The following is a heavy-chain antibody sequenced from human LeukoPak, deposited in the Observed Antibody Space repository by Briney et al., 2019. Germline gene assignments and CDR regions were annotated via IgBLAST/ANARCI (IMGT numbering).Heavy chain of an antibody. CDR2: ISHTGTTM. V-gene: IGHV3-11*04. J-gene: IGHJ4*02. D-gene: IGHD7-27*01. Sequence: GGSLRLSCAPSGFTFSDHYMSWIRQAPGKGLEWVSYISHTGTTMYYADSVKGRFTLSRDNARNSLYLQMNSLRAEDTAVYYCARGHWGLDSWGQGTLVSVSS. CDR1: GFTFSDHY. CDR3: ARGHWGLDS.